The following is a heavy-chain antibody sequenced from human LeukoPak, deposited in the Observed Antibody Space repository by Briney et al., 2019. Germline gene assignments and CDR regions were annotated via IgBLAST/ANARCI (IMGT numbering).Heavy chain of an antibody. Sequence: GSLRLSCAASGFTFSDYYMSWIRQAPGKGLEWVSYIGSSSSYTNYADSVKGRFTISRDNAKNSLYLQMNSLRAEDTAVYYCARDRSSGWYVWDYWGQGTLVTVSS. CDR2: IGSSSSYT. V-gene: IGHV3-11*05. CDR3: ARDRSSGWYVWDY. J-gene: IGHJ4*02. CDR1: GFTFSDYY. D-gene: IGHD6-19*01.